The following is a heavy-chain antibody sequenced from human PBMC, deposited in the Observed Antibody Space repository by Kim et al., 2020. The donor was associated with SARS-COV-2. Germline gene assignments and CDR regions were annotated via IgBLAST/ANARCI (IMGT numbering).Heavy chain of an antibody. CDR3: AKDNGCSSTSCSWFDP. V-gene: IGHV3-30*18. J-gene: IGHJ5*02. Sequence: GGSLRLSCAASGFTFSSYGMHWVRQAPGKGLEWVAVISYDGSNKYYADSVKGRFTISRDNSKNTLYLQMNSLRAEDTAVYYCAKDNGCSSTSCSWFDPWGQGTLVTVSS. CDR1: GFTFSSYG. D-gene: IGHD2-2*01. CDR2: ISYDGSNK.